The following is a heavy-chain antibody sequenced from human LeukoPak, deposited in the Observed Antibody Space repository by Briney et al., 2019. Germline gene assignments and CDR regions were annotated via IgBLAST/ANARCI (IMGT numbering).Heavy chain of an antibody. J-gene: IGHJ4*02. V-gene: IGHV3-74*01. Sequence: PGGSLRLSCAASGFTFSNYWVHWVRQASGKGVVWVSRINRDGSTTNYADSVKGRFTVSRDNAKNTLNLQMNSLRAEDTAGYHCARDKKSGESSEIDYWGQGTLVTVSS. D-gene: IGHD3-10*01. CDR2: INRDGSTT. CDR1: GFTFSNYW. CDR3: ARDKKSGESSEIDY.